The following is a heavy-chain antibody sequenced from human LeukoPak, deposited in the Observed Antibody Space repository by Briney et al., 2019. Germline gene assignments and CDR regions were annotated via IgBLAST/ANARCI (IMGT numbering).Heavy chain of an antibody. D-gene: IGHD6-19*01. CDR3: ARVALPQWLVREFDS. CDR2: ISYDGSNK. CDR1: GFTFSTYT. Sequence: GGSLRLSRAASGFTFSTYTMHWVRQAPGKGLEWVAVISYDGSNKYYADSVKGRFTISRDNSKNTLYLQMNSLRAEDTAVYYCARVALPQWLVREFDSWGQGTLVTVSS. J-gene: IGHJ4*02. V-gene: IGHV3-30*04.